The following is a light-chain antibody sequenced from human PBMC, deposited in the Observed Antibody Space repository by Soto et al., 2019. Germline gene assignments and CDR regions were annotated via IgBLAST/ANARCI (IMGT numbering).Light chain of an antibody. CDR3: QQYGSSPIT. CDR2: GAS. V-gene: IGKV3-20*01. J-gene: IGKJ5*01. CDR1: QSVSSSY. Sequence: EIVLTQSPGTLSLSPGERATLSCRASQSVSSSYLAWYQQKPGQAPRLLIYGASSRATGIPDRLSGSGSGTDFTLPISRLEPEAFAVYYCQQYGSSPITFGQGTRLEIK.